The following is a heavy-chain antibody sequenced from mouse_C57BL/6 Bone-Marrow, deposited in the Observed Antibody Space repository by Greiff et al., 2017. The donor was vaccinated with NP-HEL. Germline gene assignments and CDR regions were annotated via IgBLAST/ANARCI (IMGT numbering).Heavy chain of an antibody. V-gene: IGHV1-20*01. D-gene: IGHD1-1*01. CDR2: INPYNGDT. Sequence: VQLQQSGPELVKPGDSVKISCKASGYSFTGYFMNWVMQSHGKSLEWIGRINPYNGDTFYNQKFKGKATLTVDKSSSTAHMELRSLTSEDSAVYYCARGSYCGSSLDYWGQGTTLTVSS. CDR1: GYSFTGYF. CDR3: ARGSYCGSSLDY. J-gene: IGHJ2*01.